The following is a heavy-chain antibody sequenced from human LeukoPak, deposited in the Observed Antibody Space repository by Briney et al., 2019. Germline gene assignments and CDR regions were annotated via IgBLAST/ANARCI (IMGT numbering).Heavy chain of an antibody. CDR2: IYTSGST. CDR3: ARGYYYDSLDAFNV. V-gene: IGHV4-4*07. J-gene: IGHJ3*01. CDR1: GGSISNNY. Sequence: PSETLSLTCTVSGGSISNNYWSWIRQSAGKGLEWIGRIYTSGSTNYNPSLKSRVTISVDKSKNQFSLKLSSVTAADTAVYYCARGYYYDSLDAFNVWAQGTMVTVSS. D-gene: IGHD3-22*01.